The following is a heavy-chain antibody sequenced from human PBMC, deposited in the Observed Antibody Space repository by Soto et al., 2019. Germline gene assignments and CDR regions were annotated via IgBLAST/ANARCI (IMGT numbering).Heavy chain of an antibody. CDR3: ARARGPFDY. CDR1: GFTFSSHS. V-gene: IGHV3-48*02. J-gene: IGHJ4*02. D-gene: IGHD3-10*01. Sequence: EVQLVESGGGLVQPGGPLRLSCAASGFTFSSHSMNWVRQAPGKGLEWVSYIRSSGSSIYYADSVKGRFTISRDNAKNSLYLQMNSLRDEDTAVYYCARARGPFDYWGQGTLVTVSS. CDR2: IRSSGSSI.